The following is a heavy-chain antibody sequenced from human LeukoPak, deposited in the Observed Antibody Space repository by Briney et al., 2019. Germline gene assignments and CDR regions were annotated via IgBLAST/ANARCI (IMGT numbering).Heavy chain of an antibody. CDR3: ARDLPDSGGYSYDAFDI. J-gene: IGHJ3*02. Sequence: SETLSLTCTVSGGSIRSYYWSWIRQHPGKGLEWIGYIYYSGSTFYNPSLKSRVTISVDTSKNQFSLKLSSVTAADTAVYYCARDLPDSGGYSYDAFDIWGQGTLVSVSS. CDR1: GGSIRSYY. D-gene: IGHD3-22*01. CDR2: IYYSGST. V-gene: IGHV4-59*06.